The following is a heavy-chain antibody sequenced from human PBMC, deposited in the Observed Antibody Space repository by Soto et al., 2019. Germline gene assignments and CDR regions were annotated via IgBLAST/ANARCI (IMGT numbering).Heavy chain of an antibody. V-gene: IGHV3-49*03. CDR3: TRRGFTIFGVVTLYYYYYMDV. J-gene: IGHJ6*03. CDR2: IRSKAYGGTT. Sequence: GGSLRLSCTASGFTFGDYAMSWFRQAPGKGLEWVGFIRSKAYGGTTEYAASVKGRFTISRDDSKSIAYLQMNSLKTEDTAVYYCTRRGFTIFGVVTLYYYYYMDVWGKGTTVTVSS. CDR1: GFTFGDYA. D-gene: IGHD3-3*01.